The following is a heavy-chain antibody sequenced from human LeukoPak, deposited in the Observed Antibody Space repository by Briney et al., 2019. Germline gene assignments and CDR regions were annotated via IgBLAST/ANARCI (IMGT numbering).Heavy chain of an antibody. CDR3: ARGWGSSSWYPPSRSFDP. Sequence: SQTLSLTCTVSGGSISSGDYYWSWIRQPPGKGLEWIGYIYYSGSTYYNPSLKSRVTISVDTSKNQFSLKLSSVTAADTAVYYCARGWGSSSWYPPSRSFDPWGQGTLVTVSS. J-gene: IGHJ5*02. CDR1: GGSISSGDYY. D-gene: IGHD6-13*01. CDR2: IYYSGST. V-gene: IGHV4-30-4*08.